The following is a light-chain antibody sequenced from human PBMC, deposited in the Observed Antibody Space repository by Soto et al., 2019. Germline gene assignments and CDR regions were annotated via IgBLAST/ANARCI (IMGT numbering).Light chain of an antibody. CDR1: QSITIW. V-gene: IGKV1-5*01. J-gene: IGKJ1*01. CDR2: DAS. CDR3: QQYNSFSWT. Sequence: DIQMTQSPSTLSASLGDSVTITCRASQSITIWLVWYQQKPGKAPKLLIYDASSSEGGVPSRFSGSGSGTEFTLTISGLQPGDFATYYCQQYNSFSWTFGQGTKVDIK.